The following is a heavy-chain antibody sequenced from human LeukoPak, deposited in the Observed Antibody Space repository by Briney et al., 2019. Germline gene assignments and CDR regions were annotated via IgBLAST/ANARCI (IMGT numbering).Heavy chain of an antibody. V-gene: IGHV4-34*01. CDR3: ASPGYSSSWYHSANYYYYMDV. J-gene: IGHJ6*03. CDR1: GGSFSGFY. CDR2: INHSGGT. Sequence: SETLSLTCAVYGGSFSGFYCSWIRQPPGKGLEWIGEINHSGGTNYNPSLKSRVTISVDTSKNQFSLKLSSVTAADTAVYYCASPGYSSSWYHSANYYYYMDVWGKGTTVTISS. D-gene: IGHD6-13*01.